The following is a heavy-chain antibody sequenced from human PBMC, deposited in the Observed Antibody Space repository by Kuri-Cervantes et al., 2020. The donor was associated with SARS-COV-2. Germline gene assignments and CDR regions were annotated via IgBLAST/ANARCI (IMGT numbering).Heavy chain of an antibody. CDR1: GFTFSSYS. V-gene: IGHV3-21*01. CDR3: TTAGQSITIFGVVTNMDV. Sequence: LSLTCAASGFTFSSYSMNWVRQAPGKGLEWVSSISSSSSYIYYADSVKGRFTISRDNAKNSLYLQMNSLRAEDTAVYYCTTAGQSITIFGVVTNMDVWGKGTTVTVSS. J-gene: IGHJ6*03. D-gene: IGHD3-3*01. CDR2: ISSSSSYI.